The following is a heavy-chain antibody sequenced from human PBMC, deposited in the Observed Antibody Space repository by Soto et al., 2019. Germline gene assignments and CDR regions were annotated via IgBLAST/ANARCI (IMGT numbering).Heavy chain of an antibody. CDR1: ADTFNSYS. J-gene: IGHJ5*02. CDR2: ITPVFGTA. D-gene: IGHD4-17*01. V-gene: IGHV1-69*01. CDR3: ARSLEGTTGTNWFDP. Sequence: QVQLVQSGAEVKKPGSSVKVSCKASADTFNSYSLSWLRQAPGQRLEWMGGITPVFGTADYAQSFEDRLTITADDSTSTVYMELSSLRSDDTAVYYCARSLEGTTGTNWFDPWGHGALVTVSS.